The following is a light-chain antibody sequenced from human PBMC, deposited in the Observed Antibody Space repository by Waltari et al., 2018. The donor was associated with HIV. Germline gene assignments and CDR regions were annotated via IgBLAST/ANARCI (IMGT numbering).Light chain of an antibody. Sequence: DIQMNQSPSTLSASIGDRVTVSCRASQSISNWLAWYQQRPGKAPKLLIYKASSLESGVPSRFSGSGSGTEFTLTISSLQPEDIAIYYCQQYNSYPWTFGQGTKVEI. CDR2: KAS. CDR3: QQYNSYPWT. J-gene: IGKJ1*01. V-gene: IGKV1-5*03. CDR1: QSISNW.